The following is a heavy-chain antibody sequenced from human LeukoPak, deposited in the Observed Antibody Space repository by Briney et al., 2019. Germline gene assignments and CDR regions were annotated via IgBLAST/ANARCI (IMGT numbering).Heavy chain of an antibody. D-gene: IGHD3-3*01. CDR2: ISGLGDSM. CDR3: AKGGSVFWGVYADH. J-gene: IGHJ4*01. V-gene: IGHV3-23*01. Sequence: PGGSLRLSCAASGFTFNNFAMNWVRHAPGKGLEWVSAISGLGDSMYSADSVKGRFTISRDNSKNTLYLQMSSLRADDTAVYYCAKGGSVFWGVYADHWGQGTLVTVSS. CDR1: GFTFNNFA.